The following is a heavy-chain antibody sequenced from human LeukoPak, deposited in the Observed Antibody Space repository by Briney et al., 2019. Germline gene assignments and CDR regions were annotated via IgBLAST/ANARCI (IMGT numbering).Heavy chain of an antibody. D-gene: IGHD4-17*01. CDR2: IYYGGST. CDR1: GGSISSYY. Sequence: PSETLSLTCTVSGGSISSYYWSWIRQPPGKGLEWIGSIYYGGSTYYNPSLKSRVTISVDTSKNQFSLKLSSVTAADTAVYYCARLGGDFGYWGQGTLVTVSS. J-gene: IGHJ4*02. CDR3: ARLGGDFGY. V-gene: IGHV4-59*05.